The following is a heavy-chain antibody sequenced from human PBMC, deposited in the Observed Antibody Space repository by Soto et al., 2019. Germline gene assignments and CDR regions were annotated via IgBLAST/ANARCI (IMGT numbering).Heavy chain of an antibody. CDR2: INHIGHS. D-gene: IGHD3-10*01. V-gene: IGHV4-34*01. CDR1: GGSLTDYW. J-gene: IGHJ4*02. CDR3: ARDFGAGAHFDH. Sequence: QVHLQQWGTGLLKPSETLSLTCVGYGGSLTDYWWTWIRQTPGKGLEWIGEINHIGHSNYNPSLKSRVTISLDTSQNQFFLKLTSVTAADTAVYYCARDFGAGAHFDHWGQGRLVTVSS.